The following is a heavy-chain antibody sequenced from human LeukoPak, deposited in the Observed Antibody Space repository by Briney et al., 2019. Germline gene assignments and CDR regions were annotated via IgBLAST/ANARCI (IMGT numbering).Heavy chain of an antibody. CDR1: GFTFSTYG. D-gene: IGHD2-8*02. CDR3: ARCTGGSCVFDY. J-gene: IGHJ4*02. CDR2: IWFDGSKR. V-gene: IGHV3-33*01. Sequence: GGSLRLSCAASGFTFSTYGMHWVRQAPGKGLEWVALIWFDGSKRYYGDSLKGRFAVSRDNSKNTLYLQVDSLRAEDTAVYYCARCTGGSCVFDYWGQGTLVTVSS.